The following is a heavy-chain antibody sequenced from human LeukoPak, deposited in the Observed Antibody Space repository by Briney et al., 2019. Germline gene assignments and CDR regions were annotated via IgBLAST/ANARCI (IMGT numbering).Heavy chain of an antibody. J-gene: IGHJ4*02. CDR2: IYYSGST. CDR3: AREPYGDYVDY. V-gene: IGHV4-59*01. CDR1: GGSISSYY. Sequence: SETLSLTCTVSGGSISSYYWSWIRQPPGKGLEWIGYIYYSGSTNYNPSLKSRVTISVDTSKNQFSLKLSSVTAADTAVYYCAREPYGDYVDYWGQGTLVTVSS. D-gene: IGHD4-17*01.